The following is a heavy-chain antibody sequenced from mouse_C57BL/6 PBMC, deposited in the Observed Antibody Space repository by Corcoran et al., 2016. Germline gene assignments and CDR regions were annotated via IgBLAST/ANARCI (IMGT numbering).Heavy chain of an antibody. CDR3: ARDDSNPWFAY. J-gene: IGHJ3*01. CDR1: GYSITSGYY. V-gene: IGHV3-6*01. Sequence: DVQLQESGPGLVKPSQSLSLTCSVTGYSITSGYYWNWIRQFPGNKLEWMGYISYDGSNNYNPSLKNRISITRDTSKNQFFLKLNSVTTEDTATYYCARDDSNPWFAYWGQGTLVTVSA. CDR2: ISYDGSN. D-gene: IGHD2-5*01.